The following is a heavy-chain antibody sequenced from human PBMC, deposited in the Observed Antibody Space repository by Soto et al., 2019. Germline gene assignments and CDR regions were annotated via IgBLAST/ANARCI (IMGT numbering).Heavy chain of an antibody. Sequence: EVQLVESGGGLVQPGGSLRLSCATSGFILSDCAMNWVRQAPGKGLEWVSYISSSSSVIDYADSVKGRFTVSRDNARNSLYVQRNSLRAEDTAVYYCARDLSWGSNWYYYMDVWGKGTTVTVSS. J-gene: IGHJ6*03. D-gene: IGHD7-27*01. CDR1: GFILSDCA. CDR2: ISSSSSVI. V-gene: IGHV3-48*01. CDR3: ARDLSWGSNWYYYMDV.